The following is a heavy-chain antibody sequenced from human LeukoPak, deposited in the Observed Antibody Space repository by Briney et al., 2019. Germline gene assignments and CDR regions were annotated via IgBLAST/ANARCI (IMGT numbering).Heavy chain of an antibody. V-gene: IGHV1-69*06. CDR3: ARDLEDGSGSSVWFDP. CDR1: GGTFSSYA. CDR2: IIPIFGTA. D-gene: IGHD3-10*01. Sequence: SVKVSCKASGGTFSSYAISWVRQAPGQGLEWMGGIIPIFGTANYAQKFQGRVTVTADKSTSTAYMELSSLRSEDTAVYYCARDLEDGSGSSVWFDPWGQGTLVTVSS. J-gene: IGHJ5*02.